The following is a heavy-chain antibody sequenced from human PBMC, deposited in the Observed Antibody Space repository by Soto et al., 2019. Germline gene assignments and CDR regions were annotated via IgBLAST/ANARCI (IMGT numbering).Heavy chain of an antibody. J-gene: IGHJ4*02. CDR2: IYPSDSDT. D-gene: IGHD3-16*01. Sequence: PGESLKISCKTSGYTFTTYWVGWVRQRPGEGLEWMGIIYPSDSDTRYSPSFQGHVMFSVDKSLETAYLEWSSLKTSGTAVYFRARRAGVMVPFDYWGQGTQVTVSS. CDR1: GYTFTTYW. CDR3: ARRAGVMVPFDY. V-gene: IGHV5-51*01.